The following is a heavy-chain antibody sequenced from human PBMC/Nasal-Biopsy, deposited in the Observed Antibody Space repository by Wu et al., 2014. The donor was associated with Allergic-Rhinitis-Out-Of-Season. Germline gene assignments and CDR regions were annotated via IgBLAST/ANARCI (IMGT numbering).Heavy chain of an antibody. Sequence: LRLSCAASGFTFEDFGLTWVRQAPGKGLEWVSGINWNGVTTGHADSVMGRFTISRDNAKNSLYLQMDNLRAEDTALYYCARDGGVVADVFDVWGQGTLVTVSS. CDR2: INWNGVTT. CDR1: GFTFEDFG. CDR3: ARDGGVVADVFDV. D-gene: IGHD3-22*01. J-gene: IGHJ3*01. V-gene: IGHV3-20*04.